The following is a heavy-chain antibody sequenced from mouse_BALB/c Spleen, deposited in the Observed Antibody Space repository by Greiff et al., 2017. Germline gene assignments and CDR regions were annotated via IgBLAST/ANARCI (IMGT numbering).Heavy chain of an antibody. Sequence: VKVVESGPELVKPGALVKISCKASGYTFTSYDINWVKQRPGQGLEWIGWIYPGDGSTKYNEKFKGKATLTADKSSSTAYMQLSSLTSENSAVYFCARSRGYGRSLAYWGQGTLVTVSA. CDR2: IYPGDGST. CDR3: ARSRGYGRSLAY. D-gene: IGHD2-14*01. V-gene: IGHV1S56*01. J-gene: IGHJ3*01. CDR1: GYTFTSYD.